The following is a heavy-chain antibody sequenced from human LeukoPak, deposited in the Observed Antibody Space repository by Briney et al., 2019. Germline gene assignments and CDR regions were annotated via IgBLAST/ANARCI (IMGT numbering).Heavy chain of an antibody. Sequence: SVKVSCKASGYTFTSYGISWVRQAPGQGLEWMGRIIPILGIANYAQKFQGRVTITADKSTSTAYMELSSLRSEDTAVYYCARTPEYQLLYWFDPWGQGTLVTVSS. J-gene: IGHJ5*02. CDR1: GYTFTSYG. D-gene: IGHD2-2*01. V-gene: IGHV1-69*04. CDR2: IIPILGIA. CDR3: ARTPEYQLLYWFDP.